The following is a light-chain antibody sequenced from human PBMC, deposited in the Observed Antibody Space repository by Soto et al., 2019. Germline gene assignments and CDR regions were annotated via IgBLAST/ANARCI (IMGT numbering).Light chain of an antibody. V-gene: IGKV1-5*01. CDR1: QSISNW. J-gene: IGKJ2*01. CDR2: DVS. CDR3: QQYDNYYT. Sequence: DVKMSQFASTLSPPVGDRVTITCRASQSISNWLAWYQQKPGKAPALLIYDVSRLESGVPSRFSGSGSGTEFTLTINSLQPDDFATYYCQQYDNYYTFGQGTKVDIK.